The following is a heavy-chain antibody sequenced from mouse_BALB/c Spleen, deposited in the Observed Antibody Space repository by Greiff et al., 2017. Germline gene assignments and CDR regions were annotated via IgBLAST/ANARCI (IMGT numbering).Heavy chain of an antibody. V-gene: IGHV5-17*02. CDR2: ISSGSSTI. CDR1: GFTFSSFG. CDR3: ASHYYGYYAMDY. Sequence: EVQRVESGGGLVQPGGSRKLSCAASGFTFSSFGMHWVRQAPEKGLEWVAYISSGSSTIYYADTVKGRFTISRDNPKNTLFLQMTSLRSEDTAMYYCASHYYGYYAMDYWGQGTSVTVSS. D-gene: IGHD1-2*01. J-gene: IGHJ4*01.